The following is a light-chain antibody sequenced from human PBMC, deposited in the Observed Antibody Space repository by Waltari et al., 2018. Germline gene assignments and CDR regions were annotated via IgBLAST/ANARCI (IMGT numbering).Light chain of an antibody. CDR1: SGSVATTSS. CDR2: STN. V-gene: IGLV8-61*01. CDR3: LLYMPSGDWL. Sequence: QTVVTPEPSFSVSPGGTVTLTCGLSSGSVATTSSSSWYQQTPGQAPRTLIYSTNIRSSGVPDRFSGSILGNKAALIITGAQAVDASDYYCLLYMPSGDWLFGGGTKLTVL. J-gene: IGLJ3*02.